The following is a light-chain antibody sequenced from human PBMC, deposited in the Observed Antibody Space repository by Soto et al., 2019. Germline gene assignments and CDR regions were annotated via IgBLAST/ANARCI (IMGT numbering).Light chain of an antibody. CDR3: QQRSNWPPIT. CDR1: QSVSSY. CDR2: DAS. Sequence: EIVLTQSPVTLSLSPWEIATLSCRASQSVSSYLAWYQQKPGQAPRLLIYDASNRATGIPARFSGSGSGTDFTLTIDNLEPEDFAVYYCQQRSNWPPITFGQGTRLEIK. J-gene: IGKJ5*01. V-gene: IGKV3-11*01.